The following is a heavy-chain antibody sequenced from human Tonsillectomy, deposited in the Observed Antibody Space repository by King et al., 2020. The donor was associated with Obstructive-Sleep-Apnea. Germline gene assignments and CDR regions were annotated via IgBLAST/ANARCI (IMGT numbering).Heavy chain of an antibody. CDR3: ARAETAEATHFAY. CDR1: GGSITSGGHY. Sequence: VQLQESGPGLVKPSQTLSLACTVSGGSITSGGHYWSWLRQLPGKGLEWIGHIYYSGGTYYNPSLRGRVTLSADTSRSQFSLRLNSVTVADAAVYYCARAETAEATHFAYWGQGTRVTVSS. CDR2: IYYSGGT. J-gene: IGHJ4*02. V-gene: IGHV4-31*03. D-gene: IGHD2-21*02.